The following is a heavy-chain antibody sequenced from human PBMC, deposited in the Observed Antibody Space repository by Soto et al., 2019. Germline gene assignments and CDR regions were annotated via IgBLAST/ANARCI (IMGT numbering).Heavy chain of an antibody. CDR2: IWYDVSNK. CDR3: ARDRREEQWLVKLDY. CDR1: GFTFSSYG. J-gene: IGHJ4*02. D-gene: IGHD6-19*01. V-gene: IGHV3-33*01. Sequence: QVQLVESGGGVVQPGRSLRLSCAASGFTFSSYGMHWVRQAPGKGLEWVAVIWYDVSNKYYADSVKGRFTISRDNSKNTLYLQMNSLRAEDTAVYYCARDRREEQWLVKLDYWGQGTLVTVSS.